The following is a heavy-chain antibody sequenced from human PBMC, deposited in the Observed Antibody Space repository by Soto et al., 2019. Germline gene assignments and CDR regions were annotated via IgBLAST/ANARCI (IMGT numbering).Heavy chain of an antibody. CDR1: EYTFTSYY. Sequence: ASVKVSCKASEYTFTSYYMHWVRQAPGQGLEWMGIINPSGGSTSYAQKFQGRVTMTRDTSTSTVYMELSSLRSEDTAVYYCARETYYYDSSGSYDAFDIWGQGTMVTVSS. V-gene: IGHV1-46*01. J-gene: IGHJ3*02. CDR2: INPSGGST. D-gene: IGHD3-22*01. CDR3: ARETYYYDSSGSYDAFDI.